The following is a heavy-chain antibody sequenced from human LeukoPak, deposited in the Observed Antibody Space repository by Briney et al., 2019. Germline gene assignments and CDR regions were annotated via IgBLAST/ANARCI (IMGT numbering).Heavy chain of an antibody. Sequence: PGGSLRLSCAGSGFTFSSYSMSWVRQAPGKGLEWVSSISSSSSYIYYADSVKGRFTISRDNAKNSLYLQMNSLGAEDTAVYYCARDVYYYDSSVYGYGGQGTLVTVSS. CDR3: ARDVYYYDSSVYGY. CDR2: ISSSSSYI. CDR1: GFTFSSYS. J-gene: IGHJ4*02. V-gene: IGHV3-21*01. D-gene: IGHD3-22*01.